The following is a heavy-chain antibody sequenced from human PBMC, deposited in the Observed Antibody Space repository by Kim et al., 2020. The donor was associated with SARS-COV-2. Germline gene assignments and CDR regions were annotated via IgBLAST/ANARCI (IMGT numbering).Heavy chain of an antibody. Sequence: SVKVSCKASGGTFSSYAISWVRQAPGQGLEWMGGIIPIFGTANYAQKFQGRVTITADESTSTAYMELSSLRSEDTAVYYCARWVSRSVAATVNNWFDPWGQGTLVTVSS. V-gene: IGHV1-69*13. CDR1: GGTFSSYA. CDR2: IIPIFGTA. CDR3: ARWVSRSVAATVNNWFDP. J-gene: IGHJ5*02. D-gene: IGHD2-15*01.